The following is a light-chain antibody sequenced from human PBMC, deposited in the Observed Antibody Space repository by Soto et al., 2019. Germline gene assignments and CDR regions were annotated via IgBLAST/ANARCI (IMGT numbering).Light chain of an antibody. Sequence: EIVLTQSPDTLSLSPGERATLSCRASQKVTSDYLGWYQQRPVQAPRLLIYGASSRATGIPDRFSGSGSGTDFTLTINTLEPEDFALYYCQHYGSSFGGGTRVEIK. CDR2: GAS. J-gene: IGKJ4*01. CDR1: QKVTSDY. V-gene: IGKV3-20*01. CDR3: QHYGSS.